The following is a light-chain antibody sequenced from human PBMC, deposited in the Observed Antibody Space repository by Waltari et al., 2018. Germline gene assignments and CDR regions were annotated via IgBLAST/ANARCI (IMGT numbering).Light chain of an antibody. J-gene: IGLJ2*01. Sequence: QSALTQPASVSGSPGQSITLSCTGTSSDLGGSNFVPWYQQHPGKAPKVLIYEGTKRPSGISNRFSGSKSGNTASLTISGLQAEDEADYYCCSYAGRITFVVFGGGTKLTVL. CDR1: SSDLGGSNF. CDR2: EGT. CDR3: CSYAGRITFVV. V-gene: IGLV2-23*01.